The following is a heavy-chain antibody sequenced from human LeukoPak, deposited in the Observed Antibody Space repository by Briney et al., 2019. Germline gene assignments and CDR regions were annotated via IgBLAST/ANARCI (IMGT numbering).Heavy chain of an antibody. CDR2: INHSGST. CDR3: ARGLAVAGTMEYFQH. CDR1: GGSFGGYY. J-gene: IGHJ1*01. V-gene: IGHV4-34*01. Sequence: SETLSLTCAVYGGSFGGYYWSWIRQPPGKGLEWIGEINHSGSTNYNPSLKSRVTISVDTSKNQFSLKLSSVTAADTAVYYCARGLAVAGTMEYFQHWGQGTLVTVSS. D-gene: IGHD6-19*01.